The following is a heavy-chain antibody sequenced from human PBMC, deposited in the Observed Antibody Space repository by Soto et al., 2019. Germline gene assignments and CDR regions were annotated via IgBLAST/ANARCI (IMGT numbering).Heavy chain of an antibody. J-gene: IGHJ6*02. Sequence: PSETLSLTCTVSGGSISRGDYYWSWIRQPPGKGLEWIGYIYHSGSTYYNPSLKSRVTISVDRSKNQFSLKLSSVTAADTAVYYCARRRGFPYYYGMDVWGRGTTVTVSS. CDR2: IYHSGST. D-gene: IGHD5-12*01. CDR3: ARRRGFPYYYGMDV. CDR1: GGSISRGDYY. V-gene: IGHV4-30-2*01.